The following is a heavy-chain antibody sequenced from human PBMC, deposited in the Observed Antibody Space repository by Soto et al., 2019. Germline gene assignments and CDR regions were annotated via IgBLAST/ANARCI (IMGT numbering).Heavy chain of an antibody. CDR2: INPFDGSR. J-gene: IGHJ4*01. Sequence: ASVKVSCKASGYIFTSYYIHWVRQAPGQGLEWMGWINPFDGSRMFAQSFQGRVTMTRDTSTSTVYMEVSSLRSEDTAVYYCARDAPPADHWGQ. V-gene: IGHV1-46*01. CDR1: GYIFTSYY. CDR3: ARDAPPADH.